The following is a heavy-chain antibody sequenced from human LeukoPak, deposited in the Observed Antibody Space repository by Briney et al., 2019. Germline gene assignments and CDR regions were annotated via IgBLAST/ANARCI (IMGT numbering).Heavy chain of an antibody. CDR2: IYYSGST. CDR1: GGSISSSSYY. Sequence: SETLSLTCTVSGGSISSSSYYWGWIRQPPGKGLEWIGSIYYSGSTYYSPSLKSRVTISVDTSKNQFSLKLSSVTAADTAVYYCARLKYADIVAKRMLVYFDYWGQGTLVTVSS. CDR3: ARLKYADIVAKRMLVYFDY. J-gene: IGHJ4*02. V-gene: IGHV4-39*01. D-gene: IGHD5-12*01.